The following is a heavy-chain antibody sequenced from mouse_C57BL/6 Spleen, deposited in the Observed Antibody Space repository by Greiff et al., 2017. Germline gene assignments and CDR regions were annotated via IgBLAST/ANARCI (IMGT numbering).Heavy chain of an antibody. J-gene: IGHJ4*01. D-gene: IGHD4-1*01. CDR2: IYPRSGNT. Sequence: QVQLKESGAELARPGASVKLSCKASGYTFTSYGISWVKQRTGQGLEWIGEIYPRSGNTYYNEKFKGKATLTADKSSSTAYMELRSLTSEDSAVYFCARWGTGTDGDYAMDYWGQGTSVTVSS. V-gene: IGHV1-81*01. CDR1: GYTFTSYG. CDR3: ARWGTGTDGDYAMDY.